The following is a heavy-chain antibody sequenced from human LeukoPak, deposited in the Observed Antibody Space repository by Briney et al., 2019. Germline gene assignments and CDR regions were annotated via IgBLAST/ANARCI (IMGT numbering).Heavy chain of an antibody. D-gene: IGHD5-12*01. J-gene: IGHJ4*02. Sequence: SGGSLRLSCAASQFTFSNYDMSWVRQAPGRGLEWVSVINSGGSSTSYADSVKGRFTISRDNSENTVYLQMNSLRAEDTAVYYCAKRGSGRYFDYWDQGTLVTVSS. CDR3: AKRGSGRYFDY. CDR2: INSGGSST. V-gene: IGHV3-23*03. CDR1: QFTFSNYD.